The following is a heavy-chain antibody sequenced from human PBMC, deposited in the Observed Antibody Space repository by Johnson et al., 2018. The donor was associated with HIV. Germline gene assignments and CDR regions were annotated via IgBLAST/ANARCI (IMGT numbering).Heavy chain of an antibody. V-gene: IGHV3-30*04. CDR2: ISYDGSNK. CDR1: GFTYSSYA. Sequence: QVQLVESGGGVVQPGRSLRLSCVVSGFTYSSYAMHWVRQAPGKGLEWVAVISYDGSNKYYADSVKGLFTISRDNSKNTLYLQMNSLRAEDTAVYYCARDQDSSSWYDAFEIWVQGTMVTVSS. J-gene: IGHJ3*02. CDR3: ARDQDSSSWYDAFEI. D-gene: IGHD6-13*01.